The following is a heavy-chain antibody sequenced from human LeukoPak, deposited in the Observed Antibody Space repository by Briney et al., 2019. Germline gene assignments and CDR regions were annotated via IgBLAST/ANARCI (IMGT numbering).Heavy chain of an antibody. D-gene: IGHD1-26*01. CDR2: IKEDGSVK. CDR3: ARDSTWVLDY. CDR1: GFTFRSHW. V-gene: IGHV3-7*03. Sequence: GGSLRLSCTASGFTFRSHWMTWVRQSPGKGLEWVANIKEDGSVKYYVDSVKGRFTISRDNTKNELYLQMSSLRADDTAVYFCARDSTWVLDYRGQGTLISVSS. J-gene: IGHJ4*02.